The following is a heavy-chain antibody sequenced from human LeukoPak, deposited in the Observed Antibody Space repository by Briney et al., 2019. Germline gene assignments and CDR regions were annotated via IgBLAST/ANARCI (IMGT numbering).Heavy chain of an antibody. D-gene: IGHD2-21*02. Sequence: GGSLRLSCAASGFSFSTYSMNWVRQAPGKGLVWVSSISSSSSYIYYADSVKGRFTISRDNAKNSLYLQMNSLRAEDTAVYYCARAETSRFPHCVDYWGQGTLVTVSS. CDR2: ISSSSSYI. CDR3: ARAETSRFPHCVDY. CDR1: GFSFSTYS. J-gene: IGHJ4*02. V-gene: IGHV3-21*01.